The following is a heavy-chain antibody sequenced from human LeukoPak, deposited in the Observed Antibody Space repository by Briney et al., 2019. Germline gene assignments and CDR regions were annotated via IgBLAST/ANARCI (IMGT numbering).Heavy chain of an antibody. CDR3: ARDRPISGYDYARAFDY. CDR1: GFTVSSNY. V-gene: IGHV3-21*01. J-gene: IGHJ4*02. D-gene: IGHD5-12*01. Sequence: PGGSLRLSCAASGFTVSSNYMNWVRQAPGKGLEWVSSISSSSSYIYYADSVKGRFTISRDNAKNSLYLQMNSLRAEDTAVYYCARDRPISGYDYARAFDYWGQGTLVTVSS. CDR2: ISSSSSYI.